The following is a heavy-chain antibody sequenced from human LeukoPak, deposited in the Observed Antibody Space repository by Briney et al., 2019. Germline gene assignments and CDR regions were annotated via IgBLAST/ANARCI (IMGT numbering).Heavy chain of an antibody. CDR3: ASRIKEYNSGWC. J-gene: IGHJ4*02. V-gene: IGHV3-73*01. CDR1: GFTFSGSA. D-gene: IGHD6-19*01. CDR2: IRSKANSYAT. Sequence: PGGSLRLSCAASGFTFSGSAMHWVRQASGNGLEWVGRIRSKANSYATAYAASVKGRFTISRDDSKNTAYLQMNSLKTEDTAVYYCASRIKEYNSGWCWGQGTLVTVSS.